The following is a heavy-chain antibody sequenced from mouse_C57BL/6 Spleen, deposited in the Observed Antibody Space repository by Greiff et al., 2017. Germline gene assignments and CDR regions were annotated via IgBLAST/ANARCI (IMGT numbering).Heavy chain of an antibody. CDR3: ARGGWDYAMDY. J-gene: IGHJ4*01. Sequence: EVKLLESGPGLVKPSQSLSLTCSVTGYSITSGYYWNWIRQFPGNKLEWMGYISYDGSNNYNPSLKNRISITRDTSKNQFFLKLNSVTTEDTATYYCARGGWDYAMDYWGQGTSVTVSS. CDR1: GYSITSGYY. D-gene: IGHD1-1*02. CDR2: ISYDGSN. V-gene: IGHV3-6*01.